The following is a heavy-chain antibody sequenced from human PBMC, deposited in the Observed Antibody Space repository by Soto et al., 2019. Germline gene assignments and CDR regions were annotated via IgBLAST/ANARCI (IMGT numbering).Heavy chain of an antibody. CDR1: GYTFIRYG. J-gene: IGHJ6*02. V-gene: IGHV1-18*01. CDR2: ISPYNDHT. Sequence: QVQLAQSTGEVKKPGASVRVSCKATGYTFIRYGIAWVRQAPGQGFEWMGWISPYNDHTVYAQKFQGRVTMTADTSTRTVYMNLRGLKSDDTAVYYCARGGYYDNSWGKLSHYGFDVWGHGTSVSVSS. CDR3: ARGGYYDNSWGKLSHYGFDV. D-gene: IGHD3-16*01.